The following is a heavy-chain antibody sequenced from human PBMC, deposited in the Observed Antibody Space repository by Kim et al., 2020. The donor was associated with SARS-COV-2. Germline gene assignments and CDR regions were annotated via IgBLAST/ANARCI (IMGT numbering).Heavy chain of an antibody. Sequence: GGSLRLSCAASGFTFSRYAMSWVRQAPGKGLEWVSAISGSGGSTYYADSVKGRFTISRDNSKNTLYLQMNSLRAEDTAVYYCAKDISPSSGYDLSYYYYYGMDVWGQGTTVTVSS. CDR2: ISGSGGST. J-gene: IGHJ6*02. CDR3: AKDISPSSGYDLSYYYYYGMDV. CDR1: GFTFSRYA. D-gene: IGHD5-12*01. V-gene: IGHV3-23*01.